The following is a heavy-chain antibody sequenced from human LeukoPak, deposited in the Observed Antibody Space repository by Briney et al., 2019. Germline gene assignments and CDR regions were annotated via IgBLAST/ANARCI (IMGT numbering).Heavy chain of an antibody. CDR1: GFTFSSYS. J-gene: IGHJ4*02. CDR3: ARDLAVTTPSG. V-gene: IGHV3-21*01. D-gene: IGHD4-11*01. CDR2: ISSSSSYI. Sequence: GGSLRLSCAASGFTFSSYSMTWVRQAPGKGLEWVSSISSSSSYIYYADSVKGRFTISRDNAKNSLYLQMNSLRAEDTAVYYCARDLAVTTPSGWGQGTLVTVSS.